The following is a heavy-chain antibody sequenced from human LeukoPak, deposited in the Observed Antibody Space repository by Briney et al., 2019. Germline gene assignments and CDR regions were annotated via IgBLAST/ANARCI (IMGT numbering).Heavy chain of an antibody. J-gene: IGHJ6*03. CDR2: ISSSSSSI. V-gene: IGHV3-48*04. Sequence: GGSLRLSCAVSGFTFSSYSMNWVRQAPEKGLEWVSYISSSSSSIYYPDSVKGRFTVSRDNGKNSLYLQMNSLRAEDTAVYYCARGDYYYYYYMDVWGKGTTVSVSS. CDR1: GFTFSSYS. CDR3: ARGDYYYYYYMDV.